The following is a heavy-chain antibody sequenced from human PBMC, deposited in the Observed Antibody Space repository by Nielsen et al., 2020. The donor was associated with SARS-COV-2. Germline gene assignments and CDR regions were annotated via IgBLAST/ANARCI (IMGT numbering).Heavy chain of an antibody. V-gene: IGHV3-11*04. CDR1: GLTLANYY. D-gene: IGHD6-19*01. CDR2: ITNTADGSTV. J-gene: IGHJ4*02. CDR3: ASSGWLDH. Sequence: GESLKISCAGSGLTLANYYMSWICQAPGGGLEWVSYITNTADGSTVHYADSVQGRFTISRDNAQSSLYLHMNSLRAEDTAVYYCASSGWLDHWGQGTLVTVSS.